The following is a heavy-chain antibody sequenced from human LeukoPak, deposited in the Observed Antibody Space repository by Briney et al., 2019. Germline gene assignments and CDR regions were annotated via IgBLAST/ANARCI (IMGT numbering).Heavy chain of an antibody. J-gene: IGHJ4*02. CDR3: TTETAVAGIFDY. D-gene: IGHD6-19*01. CDR2: IKSKTDGGTT. Sequence: PGGSLRLSCAASGFTFSNAWMSWVRQAPGKGLEWVGRIKSKTDGGTTDCAAPVKGRFTISRDDSKNTLYLQMNSLKTEDTAVYYCTTETAVAGIFDYWGQGTLVTVSS. V-gene: IGHV3-15*01. CDR1: GFTFSNAW.